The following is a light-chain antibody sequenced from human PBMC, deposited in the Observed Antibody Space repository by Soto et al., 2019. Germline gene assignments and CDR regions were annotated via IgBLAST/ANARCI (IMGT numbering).Light chain of an antibody. Sequence: QSVLTQPPSASGTPGQRVTISCSGSSSNIGSNTVNWYQQLPGTAPKLLIYSNNQRPSGVPDRFSGSKSGTSASLAINGLQSEDEADYYCAAWDDSLNGYVLFRGGTKLTVL. CDR2: SNN. CDR1: SSNIGSNT. J-gene: IGLJ2*01. V-gene: IGLV1-44*01. CDR3: AAWDDSLNGYVL.